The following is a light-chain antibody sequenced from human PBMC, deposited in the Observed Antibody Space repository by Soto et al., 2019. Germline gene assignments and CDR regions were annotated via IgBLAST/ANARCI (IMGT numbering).Light chain of an antibody. J-gene: IGKJ5*01. CDR1: QSVSSNH. V-gene: IGKV3D-20*02. CDR3: QQRRSWQVT. Sequence: DIVLTQSPGTLSLSPGERATLSCRASQSVSSNHLAWYQQKPGQAPRLLIYGGSSRATGIPVRFSGSGSETDFTLTISSLEPEDFAVYYCQQRRSWQVTFGQGTRLEIK. CDR2: GGS.